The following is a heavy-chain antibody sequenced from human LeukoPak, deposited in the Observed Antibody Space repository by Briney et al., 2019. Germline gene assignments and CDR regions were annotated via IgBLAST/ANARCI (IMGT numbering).Heavy chain of an antibody. Sequence: GGSLRLSCAASGFAFSSYGMHWVRQAPGKGLVWVARINTNGSPTQYADSVTGRFTISRDNAKTTLYLQMNSLRDEDTAVYYCAGDLISGSGSLGYWGQGTLVTVSS. J-gene: IGHJ4*02. CDR1: GFAFSSYG. V-gene: IGHV3-74*01. CDR3: AGDLISGSGSLGY. CDR2: INTNGSPT. D-gene: IGHD3-10*01.